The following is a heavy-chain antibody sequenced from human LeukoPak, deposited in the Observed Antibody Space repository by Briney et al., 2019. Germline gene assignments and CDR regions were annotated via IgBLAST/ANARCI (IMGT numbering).Heavy chain of an antibody. Sequence: GGSLRLSCAASGFTFSDYYMSWIRQAPGKGLEWLSYITSGDTTIYYADSVKGRFTISRDNAKNSLYLQMNSLRAEDTAVYYCATNEDYFDYWGQGTLVTVSS. CDR2: ITSGDTTI. V-gene: IGHV3-11*04. CDR3: ATNEDYFDY. J-gene: IGHJ4*02. CDR1: GFTFSDYY. D-gene: IGHD1-1*01.